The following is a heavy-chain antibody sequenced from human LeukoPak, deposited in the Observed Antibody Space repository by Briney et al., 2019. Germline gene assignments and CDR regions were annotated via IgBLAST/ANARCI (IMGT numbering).Heavy chain of an antibody. CDR2: IKQDGSEK. J-gene: IGHJ4*02. CDR3: VRDGDDYNFDY. Sequence: GGSLRLSCAASGFTFSSYWMSWVRQAPGKGLEWVANIKQDGSEKYYVDSVKGRFTISRDNAKNTLYLQMYSLRAEDTAAYYCVRDGDDYNFDYWGQGSLVTVSS. CDR1: GFTFSSYW. V-gene: IGHV3-7*01. D-gene: IGHD5-24*01.